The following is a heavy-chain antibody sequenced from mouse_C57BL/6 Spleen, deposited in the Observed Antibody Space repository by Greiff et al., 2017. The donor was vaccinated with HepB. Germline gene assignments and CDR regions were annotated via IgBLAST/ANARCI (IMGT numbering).Heavy chain of an antibody. J-gene: IGHJ2*01. CDR1: GYTFTSYW. CDR2: IYPSDSET. V-gene: IGHV1-61*01. CDR3: ARGGDFDY. Sequence: QVQLQQPGAELVRPGSSVKLSCKASGYTFTSYWMDWVKQRPGQGLEWIGNIYPSDSETHYNQKFKDKATLTVDESSSTAYMQLSSLTSEDSAVYYCARGGDFDYWGQGTTLTVSS.